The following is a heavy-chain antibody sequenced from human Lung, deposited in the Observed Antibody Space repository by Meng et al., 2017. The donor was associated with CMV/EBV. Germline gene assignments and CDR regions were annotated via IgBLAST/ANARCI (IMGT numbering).Heavy chain of an antibody. J-gene: IGHJ6*02. CDR3: ARVNIVVVPAAPLDV. CDR1: GFTFSSYA. V-gene: IGHV3-30-3*01. D-gene: IGHD2-2*01. CDR2: ISYDGSNK. Sequence: GGSLRLSCAASGFTFSSYAMHWVRQAPGKGLEWVAVISYDGSNKYYADSVKGRFTISRDNSKNTLYLQMNSLRAEDTAVYYCARVNIVVVPAAPLDVWGQGTXVTVSS.